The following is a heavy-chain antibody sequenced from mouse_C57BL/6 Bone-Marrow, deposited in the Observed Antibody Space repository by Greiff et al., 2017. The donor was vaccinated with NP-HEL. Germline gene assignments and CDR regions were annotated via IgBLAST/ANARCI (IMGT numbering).Heavy chain of an antibody. Sequence: VQLQQSGAELVKPGASVKISCKASGYAFSSYWMNWVKQRPGKGLEWIGQIYPGDGDTNYNGKFKGKATMTADKSSSTAYMQLSSMTSEDAEVYCCASEGYDYPCYWYVDVWGTGITVTVAS. CDR1: GYAFSSYW. J-gene: IGHJ1*03. D-gene: IGHD2-4*01. V-gene: IGHV1-80*01. CDR3: ASEGYDYPCYWYVDV. CDR2: IYPGDGDT.